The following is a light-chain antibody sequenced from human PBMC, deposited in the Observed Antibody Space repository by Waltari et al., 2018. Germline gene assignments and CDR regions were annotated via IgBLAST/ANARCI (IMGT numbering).Light chain of an antibody. CDR2: DVT. CDR1: NSDVGSLGL. CDR3: CSYANYVTF. Sequence: QSALIQPASLSGSPGQSITLTCTGSNSDVGSLGLVSWYQQHPGKAPKLILYDVTKGPSVVSDLFPGSSSVDTASLTISTLQAEDEAYYYCCSYANYVTFFGGGTKLTVL. V-gene: IGLV2-23*02. J-gene: IGLJ2*01.